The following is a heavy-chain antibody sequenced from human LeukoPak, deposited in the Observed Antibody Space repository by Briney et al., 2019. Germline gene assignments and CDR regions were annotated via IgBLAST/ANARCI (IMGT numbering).Heavy chain of an antibody. Sequence: PGGSLRLSCAASGFTFSSYSMNWVRQAPGKGLEWVSSITSSSSYIYYADSVKGRFTISRDNAKNSLYLQMNSLRAEDTAVYYCTRDLSGNPGVVDYWGQGTLVTVSS. CDR2: ITSSSSYI. D-gene: IGHD4-23*01. J-gene: IGHJ4*02. CDR3: TRDLSGNPGVVDY. CDR1: GFTFSSYS. V-gene: IGHV3-21*04.